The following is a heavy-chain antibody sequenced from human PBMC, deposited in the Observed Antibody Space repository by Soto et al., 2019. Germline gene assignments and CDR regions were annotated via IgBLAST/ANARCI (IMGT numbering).Heavy chain of an antibody. CDR2: IVVGSGNT. CDR1: GFTFTSSA. D-gene: IGHD3-3*01. Sequence: GASVKVSCKASGFTFTSSAVQWVRQARGQRLEWIGWIVVGSGNTNYAQKFQERVTITRDMSTSTAYMELSSLRSEDTAVYYCAAEPSITIFGVVTDYYYYGMDVWGQGTTVTVSS. V-gene: IGHV1-58*01. CDR3: AAEPSITIFGVVTDYYYYGMDV. J-gene: IGHJ6*02.